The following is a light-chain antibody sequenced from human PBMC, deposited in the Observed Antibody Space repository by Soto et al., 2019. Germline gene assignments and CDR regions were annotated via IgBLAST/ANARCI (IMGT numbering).Light chain of an antibody. Sequence: EIVMTQSPATLSVFPGERATLSCRASQSISTNLAWYQQKPGQAPMLLIYGASARATGIPDRFSGSGSGIAFTLTISSLQSADFAVYYCHQSNNWPTYTFGQGTKLEIK. CDR1: QSISTN. V-gene: IGKV3-15*01. J-gene: IGKJ2*01. CDR3: HQSNNWPTYT. CDR2: GAS.